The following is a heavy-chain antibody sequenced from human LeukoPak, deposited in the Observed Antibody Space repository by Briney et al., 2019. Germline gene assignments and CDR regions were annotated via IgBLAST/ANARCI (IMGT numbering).Heavy chain of an antibody. V-gene: IGHV3-21*01. Sequence: GGSLRLSCAASGYTFSSYSINWVRQAPGKGLEWVSSISVGSNYIYYADSVRGRFSISRDDARNSLYLQMDSLRGDDAAVYYCARLRRNSDRSGYYYYYDYWGQGTLVTVSS. CDR3: ARLRRNSDRSGYYYYYDY. CDR1: GYTFSSYS. CDR2: ISVGSNYI. J-gene: IGHJ4*02. D-gene: IGHD3-22*01.